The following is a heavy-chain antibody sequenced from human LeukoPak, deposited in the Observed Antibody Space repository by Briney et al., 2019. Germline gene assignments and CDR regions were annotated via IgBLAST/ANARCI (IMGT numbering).Heavy chain of an antibody. Sequence: GASVKVSCKASGGTFSSYAISWVRQAPGQGLEWMGGIIPIFGTANYAQKFQGRVTITADESTSTAYMELSGLRSEDTAVYYCARAFWSGYYSGNWFDPWGQGTLVTVSS. CDR3: ARAFWSGYYSGNWFDP. CDR1: GGTFSSYA. CDR2: IIPIFGTA. J-gene: IGHJ5*02. V-gene: IGHV1-69*01. D-gene: IGHD3-3*01.